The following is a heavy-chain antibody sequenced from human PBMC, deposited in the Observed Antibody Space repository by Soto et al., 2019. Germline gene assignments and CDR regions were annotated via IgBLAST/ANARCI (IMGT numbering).Heavy chain of an antibody. CDR3: GRSPGYSYGDY. CDR1: GYTFTSYA. J-gene: IGHJ4*02. Sequence: ASVKVSCKASGYTFTSYAMHWVRQAPGQRLEWMGWINAGNGNTKYSQKFQGGVTITRDTSASTAYMELSSLRSEDTAVYYCGRSPGYSYGDYWGQGTLVTVSS. CDR2: INAGNGNT. V-gene: IGHV1-3*01. D-gene: IGHD5-18*01.